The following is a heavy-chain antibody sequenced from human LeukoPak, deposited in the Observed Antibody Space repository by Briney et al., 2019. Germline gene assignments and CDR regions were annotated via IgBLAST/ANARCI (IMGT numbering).Heavy chain of an antibody. CDR2: IYYSGST. CDR1: GGSIRSSYYY. Sequence: SETLSLTCTVSGGSIRSSYYYWGWIRQPPGKGLEWIGSIYYSGSTYYNPSLKSRVTISVDTSKNQFSLKLSSVTAADTAVYYCARAGSYCGGDCQGPIDYWGQGTLVTVSS. V-gene: IGHV4-39*01. J-gene: IGHJ4*02. D-gene: IGHD2-21*02. CDR3: ARAGSYCGGDCQGPIDY.